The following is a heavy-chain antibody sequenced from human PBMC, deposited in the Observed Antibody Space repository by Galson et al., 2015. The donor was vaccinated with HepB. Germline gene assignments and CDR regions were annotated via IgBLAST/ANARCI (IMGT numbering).Heavy chain of an antibody. CDR2: IDPSDSYT. D-gene: IGHD6-13*01. Sequence: QSGAEVTKPGESLRISCTGSGSSFPSYWISWVRQMPGKGLEWMGRIDPSDSYTNYSPSFQGHVTISADKSISTAFLQWSSLKASDTAIYYCARHVTIPNIPATVPFDPWGRGTLVTVSS. V-gene: IGHV5-10-1*01. CDR1: GSSFPSYW. J-gene: IGHJ5*02. CDR3: ARHVTIPNIPATVPFDP.